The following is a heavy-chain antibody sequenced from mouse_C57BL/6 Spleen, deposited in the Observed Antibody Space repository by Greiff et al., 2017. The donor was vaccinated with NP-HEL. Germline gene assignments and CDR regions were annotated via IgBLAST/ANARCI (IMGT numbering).Heavy chain of an antibody. J-gene: IGHJ2*01. V-gene: IGHV5-6*02. Sequence: DVMLVESGGDLVKPGGSLKLSCAASGFTFSSYGMSWVRQTPDKRLEWVATISSGGSYTYYPDSVKGRFTISRDNAKNTLYLQMSSLKSEDTAMYYCARLTLYFDYWGQGTTLTVSS. CDR3: ARLTLYFDY. CDR2: ISSGGSYT. CDR1: GFTFSSYG.